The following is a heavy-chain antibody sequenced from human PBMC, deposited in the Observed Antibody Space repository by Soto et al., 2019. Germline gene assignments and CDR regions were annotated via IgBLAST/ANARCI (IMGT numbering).Heavy chain of an antibody. D-gene: IGHD5-18*01. CDR3: ARSGYSYGPHPLLY. Sequence: QVQLQESGPGLVKPSQTLSLTCTVSGGSISSGGYYWSWIRQHPGKGLEWIGYIYYSGSTYYNPSPKRGVSISAEPSKNQFSLKRSSVTAADTAVYYCARSGYSYGPHPLLYWGQGTLVTVSS. CDR2: IYYSGST. CDR1: GGSISSGGYY. V-gene: IGHV4-31*03. J-gene: IGHJ4*02.